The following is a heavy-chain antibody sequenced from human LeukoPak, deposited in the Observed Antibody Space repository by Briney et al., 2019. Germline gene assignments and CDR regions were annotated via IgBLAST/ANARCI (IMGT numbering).Heavy chain of an antibody. V-gene: IGHV3-30*18. D-gene: IGHD3-22*01. J-gene: IGHJ4*02. CDR2: ISYDGSNK. Sequence: GRSLRLSCAASGFTFSSYGMHWVRQAPGKGLEGVAVISYDGSNKYYADSVKGRFTISRDNSKNTLYLQMNSLRAEDTAVYYCAKGLDSSGEWNYWGQGTLVTVSS. CDR1: GFTFSSYG. CDR3: AKGLDSSGEWNY.